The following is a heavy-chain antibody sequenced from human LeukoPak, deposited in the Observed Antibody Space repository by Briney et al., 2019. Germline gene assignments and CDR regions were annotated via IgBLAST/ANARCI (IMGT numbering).Heavy chain of an antibody. CDR1: GFTFSSYG. CDR3: AKGVSQFDY. J-gene: IGHJ4*02. Sequence: GGSLRLSGAASGFTFSSYGMSWVRQGPGKGLEWVSAISGSGGSTYYADSVKGRFTISRDNSKNTLYLQMNSLRAEDTAVYYCAKGVSQFDYWGQGTLVTVSS. V-gene: IGHV3-23*01. CDR2: ISGSGGST.